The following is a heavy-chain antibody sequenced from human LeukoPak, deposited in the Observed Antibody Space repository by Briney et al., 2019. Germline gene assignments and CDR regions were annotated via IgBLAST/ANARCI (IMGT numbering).Heavy chain of an antibody. CDR1: GYSFNSYW. D-gene: IGHD1-26*01. Sequence: GESLKISCKGSGYSFNSYWIAWVRQMPRKGLEWMGIIYPSDSETTYSPSFQGQVTISADKSISTAYLQWSSLTASDTAMYYCARSVGATPLDYWGQGTPVTVSS. CDR3: ARSVGATPLDY. J-gene: IGHJ4*02. V-gene: IGHV5-51*01. CDR2: IYPSDSET.